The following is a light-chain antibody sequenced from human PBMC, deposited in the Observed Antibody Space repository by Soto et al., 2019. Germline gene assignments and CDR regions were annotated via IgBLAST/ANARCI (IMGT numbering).Light chain of an antibody. CDR1: QSISSW. J-gene: IGKJ2*01. CDR2: DAS. Sequence: DIQMTQSPSTLSASVGDRVTITCRASQSISSWLAWYQQKPGKAPKLLIYDASSLESGVPSRFSGSGSGTEFTLTISSLQPDDFATYYCQQYNSSPWYTFGQGTKLEIK. CDR3: QQYNSSPWYT. V-gene: IGKV1-5*01.